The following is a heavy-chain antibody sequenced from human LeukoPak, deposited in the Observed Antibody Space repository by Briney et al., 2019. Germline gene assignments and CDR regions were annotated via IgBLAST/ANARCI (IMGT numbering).Heavy chain of an antibody. V-gene: IGHV1-18*01. CDR1: GYTFTSYG. Sequence: GASVKVSCKASGYTFTSYGISWVRQAPGQGLEWMGWISAYNGNTNYAQKLQDRVTMTTDTSTSTAYMELRSLRSDDTAVYYCARNQYSGSYSPRDGMDVWGKGTTVTVSS. CDR2: ISAYNGNT. CDR3: ARNQYSGSYSPRDGMDV. J-gene: IGHJ6*04. D-gene: IGHD1-26*01.